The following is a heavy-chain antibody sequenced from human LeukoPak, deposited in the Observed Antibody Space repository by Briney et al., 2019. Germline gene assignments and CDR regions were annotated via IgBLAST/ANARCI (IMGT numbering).Heavy chain of an antibody. CDR1: GFTFSRYG. CDR3: AKGSKAVLFTRDHYMDV. D-gene: IGHD6-19*01. J-gene: IGHJ6*03. Sequence: GGSLRLSCAASGFTFSRYGMHWVRQAPGKGLEWVAFIQYDGTNKYYADSVKGRFTISRDNSKNTLYLQMNSLRAEDTAVYYCAKGSKAVLFTRDHYMDVWGKGTTVTISS. CDR2: IQYDGTNK. V-gene: IGHV3-30*02.